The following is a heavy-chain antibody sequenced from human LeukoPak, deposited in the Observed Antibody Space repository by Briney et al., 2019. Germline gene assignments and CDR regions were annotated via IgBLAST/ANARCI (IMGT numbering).Heavy chain of an antibody. CDR2: IYYSGST. V-gene: IGHV4-59*08. J-gene: IGHJ6*02. Sequence: PSETLSLTCTVSGGSISSYYWSWTRQPPGKGLEWIGYIYYSGSTNYNPSLQSRVTISVDTSKNQFSLKLSSVTAADTAVYYCARHLKTGIATAGTAYYGMDVWGQGTTVTVSS. CDR1: GGSISSYY. D-gene: IGHD6-13*01. CDR3: ARHLKTGIATAGTAYYGMDV.